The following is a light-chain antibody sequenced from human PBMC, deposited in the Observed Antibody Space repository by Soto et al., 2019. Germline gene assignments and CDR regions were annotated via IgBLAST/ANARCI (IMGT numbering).Light chain of an antibody. CDR2: KAS. V-gene: IGKV1-5*03. CDR3: QHYNSYSKT. Sequence: DIQRTQSPSTLSASVGDRVTITCRASQNINKWLAWYQQKPGTAPKLLIYKASTLETGAPSRFAGSGSGTGFTLTITRLQPDDYATYYYQHYNSYSKTFGQGTKVDIK. J-gene: IGKJ1*01. CDR1: QNINKW.